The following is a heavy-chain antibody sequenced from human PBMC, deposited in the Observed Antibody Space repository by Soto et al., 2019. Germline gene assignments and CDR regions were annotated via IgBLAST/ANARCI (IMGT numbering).Heavy chain of an antibody. V-gene: IGHV1-8*01. CDR3: AREMTARGVPV. D-gene: IGHD2-8*01. CDR2: MNPNSGNT. CDR1: GYTFTSYD. Sequence: QVQLVQSGAEVKKPGASVKVSCKASGYTFTSYDINWVRQATGQGLEWMGWMNPNSGNTAYAQKSPGRVPMTWNPSIRTADMELSSLRSQATAVYDGAREMTARGVPVWGQGTRVTVPS. J-gene: IGHJ6*02.